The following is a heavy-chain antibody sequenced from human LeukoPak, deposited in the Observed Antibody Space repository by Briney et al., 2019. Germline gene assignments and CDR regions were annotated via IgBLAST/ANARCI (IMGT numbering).Heavy chain of an antibody. D-gene: IGHD6-13*01. Sequence: GGSLRLSCAASGFTVSTNYMSWVRQAPGKGLEWVSVIYSGGSTYYADFVKGRLTISRDDSKNTLYLQMNSLRAEDTAVYYCARNQGYLRHYFGYWGQGTLVTVSS. J-gene: IGHJ4*02. CDR3: ARNQGYLRHYFGY. CDR2: IYSGGST. V-gene: IGHV3-53*01. CDR1: GFTVSTNY.